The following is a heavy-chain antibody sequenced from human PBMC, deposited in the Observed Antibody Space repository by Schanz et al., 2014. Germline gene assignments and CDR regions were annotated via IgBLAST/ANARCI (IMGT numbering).Heavy chain of an antibody. J-gene: IGHJ2*01. D-gene: IGHD2-21*01. Sequence: QVQLVESGGGVVQPGRSLRLSCAASGFTFSSYPIHWVRQAPGKGLEWVAVISHDGNNKYYGDSVKGRFTISRDNSINTLSLQMNSLSADDTAVYYCAKGQGAVINNWYFDLWGRGTLVTVSS. CDR3: AKGQGAVINNWYFDL. CDR2: ISHDGNNK. CDR1: GFTFSSYP. V-gene: IGHV3-30-3*02.